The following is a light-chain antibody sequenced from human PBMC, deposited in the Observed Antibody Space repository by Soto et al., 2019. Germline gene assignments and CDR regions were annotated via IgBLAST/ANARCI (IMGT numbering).Light chain of an antibody. J-gene: IGKJ1*01. Sequence: AIQMTQSPSSLSASVGDRVTITCRASQAIRNDVGWYQQKPGRAPKVLIYAASTLQSGVPSRFSGSGSGTDFTLTISSLQPEDFATYYCLQDYDCPRTFGQGTKVEIK. CDR1: QAIRND. V-gene: IGKV1-6*01. CDR2: AAS. CDR3: LQDYDCPRT.